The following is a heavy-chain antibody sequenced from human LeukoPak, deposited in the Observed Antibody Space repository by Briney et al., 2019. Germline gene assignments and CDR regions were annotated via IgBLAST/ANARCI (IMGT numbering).Heavy chain of an antibody. CDR1: GFTFSTYG. CDR2: AWYDGINK. CDR3: ARGSRTIELGDDY. J-gene: IGHJ4*02. V-gene: IGHV3-33*01. D-gene: IGHD5-24*01. Sequence: GGSLRLSCAASGFTFSTYGIHWVRQAPGKGLEWVAVAWYDGINKYYADSVKGRFTISRDNAKNSLYLQMNSLRAEDTAVYYCARGSRTIELGDDYWGQGTLVTVSS.